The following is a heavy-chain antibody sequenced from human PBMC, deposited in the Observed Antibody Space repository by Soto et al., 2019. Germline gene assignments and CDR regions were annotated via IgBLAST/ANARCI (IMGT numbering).Heavy chain of an antibody. Sequence: QVQLQESGPGLVKPSETLSLTCTVSGGSVSSGSYYWSWIRQPPGKGLEWIGYIYYSGSTNYNPTLKIRVTISVDTSKNQFSLKLGSVTAADTAVYYCARGWGKVPTRLEKWLSYQLLFDYWGQGTLVTVSS. CDR1: GGSVSSGSYY. J-gene: IGHJ4*02. CDR2: IYYSGST. V-gene: IGHV4-61*01. CDR3: ARGWGKVPTRLEKWLSYQLLFDY. D-gene: IGHD3-22*01.